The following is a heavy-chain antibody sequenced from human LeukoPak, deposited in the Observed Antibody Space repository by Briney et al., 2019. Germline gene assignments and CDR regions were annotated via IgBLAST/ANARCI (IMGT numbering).Heavy chain of an antibody. Sequence: GASVKVSCKASGGTFSSYAISWVRQAPGQGLEWMGRIIPILGIANYAQKFQGRVTITADKSTSTAYMELSSLRSEDTAVYYCARVKSGSYDNAFDIWGQGTMVTVSS. CDR2: IIPILGIA. J-gene: IGHJ3*02. V-gene: IGHV1-69*04. CDR3: ARVKSGSYDNAFDI. D-gene: IGHD1-26*01. CDR1: GGTFSSYA.